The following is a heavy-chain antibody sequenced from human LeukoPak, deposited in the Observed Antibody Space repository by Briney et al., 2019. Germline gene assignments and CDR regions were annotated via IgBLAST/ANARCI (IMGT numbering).Heavy chain of an antibody. CDR2: LYSGGST. V-gene: IGHV3-53*01. CDR3: ARAPTSYWYFDL. Sequence: GGSLGLSCAASGFTVTGNYMSWIRQAPGEGLEWVSVLYSGGSTYYGDSVKGRFTVSRHNSKNTLYLQMDSLTVEDTAVYYCARAPTSYWYFDLWGRGTLVTVSS. J-gene: IGHJ2*01. CDR1: GFTVTGNY.